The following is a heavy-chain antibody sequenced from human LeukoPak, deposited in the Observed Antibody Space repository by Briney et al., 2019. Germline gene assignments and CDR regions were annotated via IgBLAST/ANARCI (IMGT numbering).Heavy chain of an antibody. CDR2: IKQDGSEK. V-gene: IGHV3-7*01. Sequence: GGSLRLSCAASGFTFSSYWMSWVRQAPGKGLEWVANIKQDGSEKYYVDSVKGRFTISRDDAKNSLYLQMNSLRAEDTAVYYCARGAEDWSSISCYARHNDYSGQGTLVTVSS. CDR3: ARGAEDWSSISCYARHNDY. J-gene: IGHJ4*02. CDR1: GFTFSSYW. D-gene: IGHD2-2*01.